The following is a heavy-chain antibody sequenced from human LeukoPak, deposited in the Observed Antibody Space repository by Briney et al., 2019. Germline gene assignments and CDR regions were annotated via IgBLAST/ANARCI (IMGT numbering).Heavy chain of an antibody. CDR2: FYYSGST. CDR3: ARLRSGGYFEY. J-gene: IGHJ4*02. V-gene: IGHV4-59*08. Sequence: SETLSLTCTVSGGSISSYYWSWIRQPPGKGLEWIGYFYYSGSTNYNPSLKSRVTISVDTSNNRFSLNLTSVTAADTAVYYCARLRSGGYFEYWGQGTLVTVSS. D-gene: IGHD4-17*01. CDR1: GGSISSYY.